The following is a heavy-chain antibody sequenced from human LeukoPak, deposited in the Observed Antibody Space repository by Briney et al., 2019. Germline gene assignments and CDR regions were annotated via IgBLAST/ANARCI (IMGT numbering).Heavy chain of an antibody. J-gene: IGHJ4*02. CDR3: ARLGGYSYGSQSFGFDY. Sequence: GGSLRLSCAASGFTFSSYAMHWVRQAPGKGLEWVAVISYDGSNKYYADSVKGRFTISRDNSKNTLYLQMNSLRAEDTAVYYCARLGGYSYGSQSFGFDYWGQGTLVTVSS. D-gene: IGHD5-18*01. CDR2: ISYDGSNK. CDR1: GFTFSSYA. V-gene: IGHV3-30-3*01.